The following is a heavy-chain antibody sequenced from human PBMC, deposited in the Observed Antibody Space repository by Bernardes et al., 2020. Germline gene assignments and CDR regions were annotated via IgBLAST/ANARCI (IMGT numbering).Heavy chain of an antibody. J-gene: IGHJ4*02. V-gene: IGHV3-9*01. CDR2: ISWNSGSI. Sequence: SLRLSCAASGFTFDDYAMHWVRQAPGKGLEWVSGISWNSGSIGYADSVKGRFTISRDNAKNSLYLQMNSLRAEDTALYYCAKDTRGEWELTCFDYWGQGTLVTVSS. CDR1: GFTFDDYA. D-gene: IGHD1-26*01. CDR3: AKDTRGEWELTCFDY.